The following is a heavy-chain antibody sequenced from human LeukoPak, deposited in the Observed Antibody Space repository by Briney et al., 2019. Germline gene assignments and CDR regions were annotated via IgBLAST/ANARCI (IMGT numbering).Heavy chain of an antibody. Sequence: GGSLRLSCAASGFTFSNYGMHWVRQAPGKGLEWVAVISYDGSNKYYADSVKGRFTISRDNSKNTLYLQLNSLRAEDTAVYYCAKVLYPYWGFDAFHIWGQGTMVTVSS. CDR2: ISYDGSNK. V-gene: IGHV3-30*18. D-gene: IGHD2-8*01. J-gene: IGHJ3*02. CDR3: AKVLYPYWGFDAFHI. CDR1: GFTFSNYG.